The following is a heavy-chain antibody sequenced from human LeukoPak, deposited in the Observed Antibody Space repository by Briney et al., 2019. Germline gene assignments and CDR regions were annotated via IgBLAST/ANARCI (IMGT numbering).Heavy chain of an antibody. D-gene: IGHD3-3*01. V-gene: IGHV3-23*01. J-gene: IGHJ2*01. CDR1: GLTFSRYA. CDR3: AKSIPYYDFWSGYDL. CDR2: ISESGSGT. Sequence: PGGSLRLSCAVSGLTFSRYAMSWVRQAPGKGLEWVSAISESGSGTYYADSVKGRFTISRDNSKNTLYLQMNSLRAEDTAVYYCAKSIPYYDFWSGYDLWGRGTLVTVSS.